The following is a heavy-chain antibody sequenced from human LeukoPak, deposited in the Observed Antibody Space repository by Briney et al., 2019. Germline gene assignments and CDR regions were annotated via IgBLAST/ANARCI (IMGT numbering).Heavy chain of an antibody. CDR3: ARDKGGYSSPGDFDI. V-gene: IGHV4-4*07. CDR1: GGSFTTYY. D-gene: IGHD6-19*01. J-gene: IGHJ3*02. CDR2: VYSSGST. Sequence: PSETLSLTCTVSGGSFTTYYWSWIRQPAGKGLEWIGRVYSSGSTNYNPSLNSRVTMSVDTSKNQFSLRLSSVTAADTAVYYCARDKGGYSSPGDFDIWGQGTMVTISS.